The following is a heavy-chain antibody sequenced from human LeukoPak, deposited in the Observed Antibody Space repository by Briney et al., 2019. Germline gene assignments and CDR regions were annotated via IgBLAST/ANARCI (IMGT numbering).Heavy chain of an antibody. CDR2: ITASGSST. Sequence: GGSLRLSCAASGFTFSSHAMSWVRQTPGKGLEWASAITASGSSTYYADSVKGRFTISRDDSKNTLYLQVNDLRAEDTAVYYCAMNAGQWLVPYDYWGQGTLVTVSS. J-gene: IGHJ4*02. D-gene: IGHD6-19*01. V-gene: IGHV3-23*01. CDR1: GFTFSSHA. CDR3: AMNAGQWLVPYDY.